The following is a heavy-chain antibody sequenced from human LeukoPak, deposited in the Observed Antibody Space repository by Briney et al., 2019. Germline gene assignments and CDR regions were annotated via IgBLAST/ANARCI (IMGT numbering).Heavy chain of an antibody. CDR1: GFTFTSSA. V-gene: IGHV1-58*02. CDR2: IVVGSGNT. J-gene: IGHJ6*02. D-gene: IGHD2-2*01. CDR3: AADPYCSSTSRYEGFYYYYGMDV. Sequence: SVKVSCKASGFTFTSSAMQWVRQARGQRLEWIGWIVVGSGNTNYAQKFQERVTITRDMSTSTAYMELSSLRSEDTAVYYCAADPYCSSTSRYEGFYYYYGMDVWGQGTTVTVSS.